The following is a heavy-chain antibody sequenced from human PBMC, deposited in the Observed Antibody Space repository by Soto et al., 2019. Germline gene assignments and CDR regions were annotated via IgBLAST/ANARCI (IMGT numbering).Heavy chain of an antibody. CDR2: INHSGST. CDR3: ARGRVVVPAAKGGGDYYYYYMDV. CDR1: GGSFSGYY. V-gene: IGHV4-34*01. Sequence: NPSETLSLTCAVYGGSFSGYYWSWIRQPPGKGLEWIGEINHSGSTNYNPSLKSRVTISVDTSKNQFSLKLSSVTAADTAVYYCARGRVVVPAAKGGGDYYYYYMDVWGKGTTVTVSS. J-gene: IGHJ6*03. D-gene: IGHD2-2*01.